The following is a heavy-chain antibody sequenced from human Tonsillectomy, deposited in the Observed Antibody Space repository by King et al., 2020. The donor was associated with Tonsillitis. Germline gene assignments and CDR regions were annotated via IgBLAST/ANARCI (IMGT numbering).Heavy chain of an antibody. V-gene: IGHV5-51*03. Sequence: VQLVESGAEVKKPGESLKISCKGSGYSFTSHWIGWVRQMPGKGLEWMGIIYPGGSETRYSPSFEGQVTISADKSISTAYLQWSSLKAADTAMYYCASHSSYCSSTSCYTGAFDIWGQGTMVTVSS. CDR1: GYSFTSHW. J-gene: IGHJ3*02. CDR3: ASHSSYCSSTSCYTGAFDI. CDR2: IYPGGSET. D-gene: IGHD2-2*02.